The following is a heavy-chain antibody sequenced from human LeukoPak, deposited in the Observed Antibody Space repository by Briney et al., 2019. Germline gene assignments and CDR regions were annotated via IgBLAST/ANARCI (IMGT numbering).Heavy chain of an antibody. J-gene: IGHJ5*02. CDR3: ARALNWFDP. V-gene: IGHV4-38-2*02. CDR2: IYHSGST. CDR1: GYSPSSGYY. Sequence: SETLSLTCTVSGYSPSSGYYWGWIRQPPGKGLEWIGSIYHSGSTYYNPSLKSRVTISVDTSKNQFSLKLSSVTAADTAVYYCARALNWFDPWGQGTLVTVSS.